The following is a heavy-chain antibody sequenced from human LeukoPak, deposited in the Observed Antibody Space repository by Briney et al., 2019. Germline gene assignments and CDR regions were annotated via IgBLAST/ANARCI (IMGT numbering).Heavy chain of an antibody. D-gene: IGHD3-22*01. CDR1: VFTFDDYA. CDR3: AKGVYYDSSGSDY. CDR2: ISWNSGSI. Sequence: GGSLRLSCAASVFTFDDYAMHWVRQAPGKGLEWVSGISWNSGSIGYADSVKGRFTISRDHAKNSLYLQMNSLRAEDTALYYCAKGVYYDSSGSDYWGQGTLVTVPS. J-gene: IGHJ4*02. V-gene: IGHV3-9*01.